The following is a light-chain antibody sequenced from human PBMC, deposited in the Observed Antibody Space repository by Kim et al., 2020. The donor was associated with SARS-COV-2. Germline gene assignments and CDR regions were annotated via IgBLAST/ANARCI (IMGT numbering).Light chain of an antibody. Sequence: SPGERATLSCRASQSISSSSLAWYQEKPGQAPRLLIYGASSRATGIPDRFSGSGSGTDFTLTISRLEREDVAVYYCQQYGSSPLTFGGGTKVDIK. V-gene: IGKV3-20*01. CDR3: QQYGSSPLT. CDR1: QSISSSS. CDR2: GAS. J-gene: IGKJ4*01.